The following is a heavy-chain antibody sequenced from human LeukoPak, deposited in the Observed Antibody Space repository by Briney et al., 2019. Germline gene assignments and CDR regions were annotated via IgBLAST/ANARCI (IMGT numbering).Heavy chain of an antibody. CDR2: IIPIFGTA. J-gene: IGHJ4*02. D-gene: IGHD5-18*01. CDR3: ARDGTATVMFLV. V-gene: IGHV1-69*13. Sequence: GASVKVSCKASGGTFSSYAISWVRQAPGQGLEWMGGIIPIFGTANYAQKFQGRVTITADESTSTAYMELSSLRSEDTAVYYCARDGTATVMFLVWGQGTLVTVSS. CDR1: GGTFSSYA.